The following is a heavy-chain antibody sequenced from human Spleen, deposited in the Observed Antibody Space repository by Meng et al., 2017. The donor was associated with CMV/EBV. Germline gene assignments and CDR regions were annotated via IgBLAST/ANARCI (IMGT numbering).Heavy chain of an antibody. CDR2: IKRDGST. V-gene: IGHV4-34*01. J-gene: IGHJ2*01. D-gene: IGHD3-3*02. Sequence: LTCAVSGESFSVYYWTWIRQPPGKGLEWIGEIKRDGSTNYNTSLKSRVTISIDTSNHQFSLKLRSVTAADTAVYYCARTAISDWFFDLWGRGTLVTVSS. CDR3: ARTAISDWFFDL. CDR1: GESFSVYY.